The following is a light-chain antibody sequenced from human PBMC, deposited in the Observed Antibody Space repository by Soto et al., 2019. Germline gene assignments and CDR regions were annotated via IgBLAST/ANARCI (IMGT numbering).Light chain of an antibody. V-gene: IGKV3-15*01. Sequence: EIVMTQSPAPLSVSPGERATLSCRASQSVSSNFARYQQKPGQAPRLLIYGAATRAPGIPARFSGSGSGTEFTLTISSRQSEVFAVYYWQQYKNWPPWTFGQGTKVEIK. CDR1: QSVSSN. CDR3: QQYKNWPPWT. J-gene: IGKJ1*01. CDR2: GAA.